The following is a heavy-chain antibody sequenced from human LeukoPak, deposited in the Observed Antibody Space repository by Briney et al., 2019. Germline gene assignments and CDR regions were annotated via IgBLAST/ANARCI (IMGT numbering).Heavy chain of an antibody. D-gene: IGHD3-3*01. J-gene: IGHJ4*02. CDR3: ARDLGITIFGVVIVLDY. Sequence: ASVKVSCKASGYTFTGYYMHWVRQAPGQGLEWMGWINPNSGGTNYAQKLQGRVTMTTDTSTSTAYMELRSLRSDDTAVYYCARDLGITIFGVVIVLDYWGQGTLVTVSS. CDR2: INPNSGGT. CDR1: GYTFTGYY. V-gene: IGHV1-2*02.